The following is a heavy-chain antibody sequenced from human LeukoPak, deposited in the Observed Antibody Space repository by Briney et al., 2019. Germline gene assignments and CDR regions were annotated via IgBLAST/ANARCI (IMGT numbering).Heavy chain of an antibody. D-gene: IGHD3-22*01. V-gene: IGHV3-9*01. Sequence: GGSLRLSCAASGFTFDDYAMHWVRQAPGKGLEWVSGISWNSGSIGYADSVKGRFTISRDNAKNTLYLQMNSLRAEDTAVYYCARWDSSGYYSFDYWGHGTLVTVSS. CDR1: GFTFDDYA. J-gene: IGHJ4*01. CDR2: ISWNSGSI. CDR3: ARWDSSGYYSFDY.